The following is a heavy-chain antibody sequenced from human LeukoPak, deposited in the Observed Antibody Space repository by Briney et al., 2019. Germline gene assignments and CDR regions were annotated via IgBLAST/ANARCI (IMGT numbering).Heavy chain of an antibody. CDR2: IRYDGSNR. J-gene: IGHJ4*02. Sequence: GGSLRLSCAASGFTFSNFGMHWVRQAPGKGLEWVAFIRYDGSNRHYVDSVKGRFTISRDNSKNTLSLQMNSLRPEDTAVYYCANGPHYNILTGYYKVRSHLDYWGQGTLVTVSS. CDR1: GFTFSNFG. V-gene: IGHV3-30*02. CDR3: ANGPHYNILTGYYKVRSHLDY. D-gene: IGHD3-9*01.